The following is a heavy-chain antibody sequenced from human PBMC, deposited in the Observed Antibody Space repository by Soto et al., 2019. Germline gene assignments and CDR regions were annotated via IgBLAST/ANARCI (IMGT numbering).Heavy chain of an antibody. Sequence: QVQLVQSGAEVKKPGSSVKVSCKASGGTFSSYTISWVRQAPGQGLEWMGRIIPILGIANYAQKFQGRVTITADKSTSTAYMELSSLRSEDTAVYYCARDYDFWSCPRRQFDPWGQGTLVTVSS. CDR1: GGTFSSYT. J-gene: IGHJ5*02. CDR3: ARDYDFWSCPRRQFDP. CDR2: IIPILGIA. V-gene: IGHV1-69*08. D-gene: IGHD3-3*01.